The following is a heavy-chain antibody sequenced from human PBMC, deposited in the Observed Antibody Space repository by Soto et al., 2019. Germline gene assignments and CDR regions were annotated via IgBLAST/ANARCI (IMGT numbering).Heavy chain of an antibody. J-gene: IGHJ6*02. CDR2: ISYDGSNK. CDR3: AKESGDFWSGYYTYYYYGMDV. V-gene: IGHV3-30*18. Sequence: GALRSSCERPGVNVSSYRWSPDRQTPSKGREWGAVISYDGSNKYYADSVKGRFTISRDKSKNTLYLQMNSLRAEDTAVCYCAKESGDFWSGYYTYYYYGMDVWGQGTTVTVSS. CDR1: GVNVSSYR. D-gene: IGHD3-3*01.